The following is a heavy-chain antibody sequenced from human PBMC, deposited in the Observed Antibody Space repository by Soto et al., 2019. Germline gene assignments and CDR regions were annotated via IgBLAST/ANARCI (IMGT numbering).Heavy chain of an antibody. Sequence: VQLQESGPGLVKPSETLSLTCTVSGTSISSYYWSWIRQPPGKGLEWIANIHYSGTTNYNPALASRVTIPVDTSKNQFSLKMTSVTAAEGAIYFCARYNSYAIDYWGRGTLVTVSS. V-gene: IGHV4-59*01. CDR3: ARYNSYAIDY. CDR2: IHYSGTT. J-gene: IGHJ4*02. D-gene: IGHD2-8*01. CDR1: GTSISSYY.